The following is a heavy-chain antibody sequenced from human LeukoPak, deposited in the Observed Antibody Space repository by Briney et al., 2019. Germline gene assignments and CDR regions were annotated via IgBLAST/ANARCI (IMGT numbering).Heavy chain of an antibody. J-gene: IGHJ5*02. Sequence: PGGPLRLSCAASGFTFSSYAMSWVRQAPGKGLEWVSAISGSGGSTYYADSVKGRFTISRDNSKNTLYLQMNSLRAEDTAVYYCAKAKCGRDCYSSLSWGQGTLVNVSS. D-gene: IGHD2-21*02. CDR3: AKAKCGRDCYSSLS. V-gene: IGHV3-23*01. CDR1: GFTFSSYA. CDR2: ISGSGGST.